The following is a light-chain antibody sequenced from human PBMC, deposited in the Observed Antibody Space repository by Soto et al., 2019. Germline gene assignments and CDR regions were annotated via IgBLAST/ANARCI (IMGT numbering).Light chain of an antibody. J-gene: IGLJ1*01. CDR1: SSDVGGYNY. CDR2: DVS. CDR3: ISYTTSNTRQIV. Sequence: QSALTQPASVSGSPGQSINISCTGTSSDVGGYNYVSWYQHHPGKAPKLIIYDVSNRPSGVSNPFSGSKSGNTASLTISGLQPEDEADYYCISYTTSNTRQIVFGTGTKVTVL. V-gene: IGLV2-14*03.